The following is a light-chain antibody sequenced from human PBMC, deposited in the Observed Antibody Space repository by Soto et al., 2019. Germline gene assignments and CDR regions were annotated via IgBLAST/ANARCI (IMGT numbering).Light chain of an antibody. J-gene: IGKJ1*01. Sequence: DIKMNQPPSTLSCSVGDRVTITRRASQSISSWSACYQKKAGKATKLLIYDASSLESGVPSLFSRRSSEAVFLPSIKRLQPEDSMTYFRQRYKRRSTFGQGTKVDIK. CDR1: QSISSW. CDR2: DAS. V-gene: IGKV1-5*01. CDR3: QRYKRRST.